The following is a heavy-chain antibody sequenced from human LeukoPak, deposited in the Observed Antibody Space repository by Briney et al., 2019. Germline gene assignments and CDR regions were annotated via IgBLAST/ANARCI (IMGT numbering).Heavy chain of an antibody. Sequence: SETLSLTCAVYGGSFSGYYWSWIRQPPGKGLEWIGEINHSGSTNYNPSLKSRVTISVDTSKNQFSLKLSSVTAADTAVYYCAMEPKARGYSYGTFDYWGQGTLVTVSS. CDR2: INHSGST. CDR1: GGSFSGYY. V-gene: IGHV4-34*01. CDR3: AMEPKARGYSYGTFDY. D-gene: IGHD5-18*01. J-gene: IGHJ4*02.